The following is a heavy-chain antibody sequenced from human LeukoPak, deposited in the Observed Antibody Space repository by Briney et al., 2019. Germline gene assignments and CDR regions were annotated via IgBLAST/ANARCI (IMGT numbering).Heavy chain of an antibody. D-gene: IGHD5-12*01. CDR3: AKEYSGYDFDY. J-gene: IGHJ4*02. V-gene: IGHV3-23*01. CDR2: TSGSGVNS. Sequence: GGSLRLSCAVSGITLSNYGMSWVRQAPGKGLEWVAATSGSGVNSYYADSVRGRFTISRDNSQNTLYLQTDSLRAEDTALYYCAKEYSGYDFDYWGQGTLVTVSS. CDR1: GITLSNYG.